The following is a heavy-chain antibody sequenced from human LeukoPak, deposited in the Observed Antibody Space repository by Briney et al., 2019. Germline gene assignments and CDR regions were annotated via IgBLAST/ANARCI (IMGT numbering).Heavy chain of an antibody. CDR3: ARDFSRFTGYLEYLSPPEERFGMDV. CDR2: ISSNRSYM. V-gene: IGHV3-21*01. J-gene: IGHJ6*02. Sequence: GGSLRLSCAASGFSFSTYPMNWVRQAPGKGLEWVSSISSNRSYMYDADSVKGRFTISRDISKNTLILQMSSLRTDDTAIYYCARDFSRFTGYLEYLSPPEERFGMDVWGQGTTVTVSS. D-gene: IGHD3-3*01. CDR1: GFSFSTYP.